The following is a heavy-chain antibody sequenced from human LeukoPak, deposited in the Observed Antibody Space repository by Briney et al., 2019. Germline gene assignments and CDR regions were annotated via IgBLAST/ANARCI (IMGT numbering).Heavy chain of an antibody. J-gene: IGHJ6*03. V-gene: IGHV3-72*01. Sequence: GGSLRLSCAASGFTFSDHYMAWVRQAPGKGLEWVGRIRNKANSHTTEYAASVKGRFTISRDDSKNSLYLQMNSLKTEDTAVYYCARVSTLTTHYYSYYMDVWGKGTTVTVSS. CDR2: IRNKANSHTT. CDR1: GFTFSDHY. CDR3: ARVSTLTTHYYSYYMDV. D-gene: IGHD4-17*01.